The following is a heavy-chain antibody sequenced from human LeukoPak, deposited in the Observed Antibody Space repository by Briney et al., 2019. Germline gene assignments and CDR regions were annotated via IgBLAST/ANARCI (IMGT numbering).Heavy chain of an antibody. CDR1: GGSFSGYY. CDR3: ARMEGAVAGTFDY. D-gene: IGHD6-19*01. V-gene: IGHV4-34*09. CDR2: INHSGST. Sequence: SETLSLTCAVYGGSFSGYYWSWIRQPPGKGLEWIGEINHSGSTNYNPSLKSRVTISVDTSKNQFSLKLSSVTAADTAVYYCARMEGAVAGTFDYWGQGTLVTVSS. J-gene: IGHJ4*02.